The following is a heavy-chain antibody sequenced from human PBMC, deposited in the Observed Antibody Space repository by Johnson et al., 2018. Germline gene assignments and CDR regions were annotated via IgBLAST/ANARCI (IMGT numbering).Heavy chain of an antibody. CDR2: ISGSGGST. CDR3: ARDWVVVAATDAFDI. J-gene: IGHJ3*02. V-gene: IGHV3-23*04. CDR1: GFTFSSYA. Sequence: VQLVESGGGLVQXGGSLRLSCAASGFTFSSYAMSWVRQAPGKGLEWVSAISGSGGSTYYADYVKGRFTISRDNSKNTLYLQMNSLRAEDTGVYYCARDWVVVAATDAFDIWGQGTMVTVSS. D-gene: IGHD2-15*01.